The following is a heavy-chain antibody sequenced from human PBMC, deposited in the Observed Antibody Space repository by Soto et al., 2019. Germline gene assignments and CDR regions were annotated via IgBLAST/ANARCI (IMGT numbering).Heavy chain of an antibody. D-gene: IGHD5-12*01. V-gene: IGHV4-34*01. CDR2: INHSGST. Sequence: SETLSLTCAFYGGSFSGYYWSWLRQPPGKGLEWIGEINHSGSTNYNPSLKSRVTISADTSKNQFSLKLSSVTAADTAVYYCAGDHGDLYDYCGQGTPVIGSS. J-gene: IGHJ4*02. CDR3: AGDHGDLYDY. CDR1: GGSFSGYY.